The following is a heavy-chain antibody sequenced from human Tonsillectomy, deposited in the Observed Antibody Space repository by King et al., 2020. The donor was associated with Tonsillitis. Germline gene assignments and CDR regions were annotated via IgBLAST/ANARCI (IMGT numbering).Heavy chain of an antibody. J-gene: IGHJ4*02. CDR2: ISYDGSNK. V-gene: IGHV3-30*18. CDR1: GFPFSSYG. CDR3: AKGGSRGGMGYFDY. Sequence: VQLVESGGGVVQPGRSLRLSCAASGFPFSSYGMHWVRQAPGKGLEWVAVISYDGSNKYYADSVKGRFTISRDNSKNTLYLKMNSLRAEVTAVYYCAKGGSRGGMGYFDYWGQGTLVTVSS. D-gene: IGHD6-19*01.